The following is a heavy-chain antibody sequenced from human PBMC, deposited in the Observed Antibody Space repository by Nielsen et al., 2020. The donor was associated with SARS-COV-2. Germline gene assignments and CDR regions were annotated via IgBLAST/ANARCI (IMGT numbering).Heavy chain of an antibody. Sequence: SETLSLTCTVSGGSISSYYWSWIRQPPGKGLEWIGYIYYSGSTNYNPSLKSRVTMSVDTSRNQFSLKLSSVTAADTAVYYCARSVGRGNYFDYWGQGILVTVSS. J-gene: IGHJ4*02. CDR3: ARSVGRGNYFDY. V-gene: IGHV4-59*01. D-gene: IGHD3-10*01. CDR2: IYYSGST. CDR1: GGSISSYY.